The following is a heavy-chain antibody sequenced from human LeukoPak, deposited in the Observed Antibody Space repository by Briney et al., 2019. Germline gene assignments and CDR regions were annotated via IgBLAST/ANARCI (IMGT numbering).Heavy chain of an antibody. V-gene: IGHV3-21*01. CDR2: ISSSSSYI. CDR3: ARVGRFDWLLSPLYFDY. D-gene: IGHD3-9*01. J-gene: IGHJ4*02. Sequence: KPGGSLRLSCAASGFTFSSYSMNWVRQAPGKGLEWVSSISSSSSYIYYADSVKGRFTISRDNAKNSLYLQMNSLRAEDTAVYYCARVGRFDWLLSPLYFDYWGQGTLVTVSS. CDR1: GFTFSSYS.